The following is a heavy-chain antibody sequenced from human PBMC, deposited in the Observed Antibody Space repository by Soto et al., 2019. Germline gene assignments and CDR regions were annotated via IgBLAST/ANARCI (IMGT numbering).Heavy chain of an antibody. Sequence: GGSLRLSCAASGFTFSDYYMSWFRQAPGKGLEWVSYISGSGIIIYYADSVKGRFTISRDNAKNSLYLQMNSLRAEDTAVYYCATYARSFEWLPLDYWGQGTLVTVSS. CDR3: ATYARSFEWLPLDY. CDR1: GFTFSDYY. CDR2: ISGSGIII. J-gene: IGHJ4*02. V-gene: IGHV3-11*01. D-gene: IGHD3-3*01.